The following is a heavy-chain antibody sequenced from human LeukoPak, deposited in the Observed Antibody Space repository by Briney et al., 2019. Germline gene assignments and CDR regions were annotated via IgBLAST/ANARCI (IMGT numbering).Heavy chain of an antibody. CDR2: IYSGDST. D-gene: IGHD6-13*01. Sequence: GGSLRLSCAASGFTVSSNYMSWVRQAPGKGLEWVSVIYSGDSTHYADSAKGRFTISRDNSKNTLYLQMNSLRAEDTAVYYCARDDSKAAAGGYWGQGTLVTVSS. J-gene: IGHJ4*02. CDR3: ARDDSKAAAGGY. V-gene: IGHV3-66*01. CDR1: GFTVSSNY.